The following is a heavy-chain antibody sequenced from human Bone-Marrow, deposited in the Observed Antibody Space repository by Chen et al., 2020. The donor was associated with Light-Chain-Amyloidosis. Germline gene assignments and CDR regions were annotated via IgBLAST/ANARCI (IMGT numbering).Heavy chain of an antibody. V-gene: IGHV4-39*07. D-gene: IGHD3-16*02. CDR1: GASIISSEYY. J-gene: IGHJ4*02. CDR2: IFRGDIT. CDR3: ARDWYDYVWGSYRYPFDY. Sequence: QLQLQESGPGLVEPSQTLSLTCTVSGASIISSEYYWGWMRQAPGKGLEWIGSIFRGDITYYTSSLKSRVTLSVDTSNNHISLRLRSVTAADTAVYYCARDWYDYVWGSYRYPFDYWGQGTLVTVSS.